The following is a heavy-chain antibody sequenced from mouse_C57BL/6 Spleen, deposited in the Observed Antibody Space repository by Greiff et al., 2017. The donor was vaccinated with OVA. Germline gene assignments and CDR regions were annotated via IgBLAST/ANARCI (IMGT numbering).Heavy chain of an antibody. CDR3: VYGSSLAWFAY. Sequence: QVQLQQPGAELVMPGASVKLSCKASGYTFTSYWMHWVKQRPGQGLAWIGEIDPSDSYTNYNQKFKGKSTLTVDKSSSTAYMQLSSLTSEDSAVYYCVYGSSLAWFAYWGQGTLVTVSA. CDR2: IDPSDSYT. J-gene: IGHJ3*01. D-gene: IGHD1-1*01. CDR1: GYTFTSYW. V-gene: IGHV1-69*01.